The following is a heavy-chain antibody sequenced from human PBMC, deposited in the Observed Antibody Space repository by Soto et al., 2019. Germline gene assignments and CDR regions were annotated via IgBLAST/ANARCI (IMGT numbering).Heavy chain of an antibody. CDR3: ARVLRYFNWLLSPKFDY. Sequence: SETLSLTCTVSGDSISSSSYYWSWIRQPPGKGLEWIGEINHSGSTNYNPSLKSRVTISVDTSKNQFSLKLSSVTAADTAVFYCARVLRYFNWLLSPKFDYWGQGTLVTVSS. J-gene: IGHJ4*02. CDR2: INHSGST. D-gene: IGHD3-9*01. CDR1: GDSISSSSYY. V-gene: IGHV4-39*07.